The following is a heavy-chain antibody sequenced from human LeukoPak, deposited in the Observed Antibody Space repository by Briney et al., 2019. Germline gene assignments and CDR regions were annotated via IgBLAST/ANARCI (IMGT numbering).Heavy chain of an antibody. CDR1: GFTFRSYV. CDR2: ISGSGGST. Sequence: GGSLRLSWAASGFTFRSYVISWVRQAPGKGLEWVSAISGSGGSTYYADSVGGRFTISRDNSKNTLYLQMNSLRAEDTAVYFCAKGRGRLDAFDMWGHGTMVTVSS. J-gene: IGHJ3*02. CDR3: AKGRGRLDAFDM. D-gene: IGHD2-21*01. V-gene: IGHV3-23*01.